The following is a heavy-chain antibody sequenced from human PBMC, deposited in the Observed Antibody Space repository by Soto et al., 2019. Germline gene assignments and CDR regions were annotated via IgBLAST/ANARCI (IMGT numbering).Heavy chain of an antibody. Sequence: EVQLVDSGGDLVQPGGSLRLSCAVSGFTFSNSWMSWVRQIPGKGLEWVANINRDGSQMYYVDSVKGRFTISRDNAKNSLYLQMNSLRVEDTAVYYCVRELIVGSAEYFQHWGQGSLVTVSS. V-gene: IGHV3-7*01. J-gene: IGHJ1*01. D-gene: IGHD2-21*01. CDR2: INRDGSQM. CDR1: GFTFSNSW. CDR3: VRELIVGSAEYFQH.